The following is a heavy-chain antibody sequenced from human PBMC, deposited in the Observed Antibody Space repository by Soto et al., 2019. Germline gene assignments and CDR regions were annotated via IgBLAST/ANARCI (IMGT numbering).Heavy chain of an antibody. CDR3: ARYDFWSGYFGPD. CDR1: GGSFSGYY. Sequence: SDTLSLTCAVYGGSFSGYYWSWIRQPPGKGLEWIGEINHSGSTNYNPALKSRVTISVDTPKNQFSLKLSSVTAADTAVYYCARYDFWSGYFGPDWGQGTLVTVSS. CDR2: INHSGST. D-gene: IGHD3-3*01. J-gene: IGHJ4*02. V-gene: IGHV4-34*01.